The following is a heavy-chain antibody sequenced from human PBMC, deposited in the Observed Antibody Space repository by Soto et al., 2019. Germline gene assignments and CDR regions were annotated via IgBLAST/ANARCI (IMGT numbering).Heavy chain of an antibody. D-gene: IGHD3-10*01. V-gene: IGHV1-69*02. CDR3: ATNYGSGSTHFDY. Sequence: QVQLVQSGAEVKKPGSSVRLSCTASGDTFSFYTISWVRQAPGQGPEWMGRIIPMVGMADYPQKFQGRVTISADKPTSTAYMVLSSLTSDDTAVYLCATNYGSGSTHFDYWGQGTLVTVSS. CDR1: GDTFSFYT. J-gene: IGHJ4*02. CDR2: IIPMVGMA.